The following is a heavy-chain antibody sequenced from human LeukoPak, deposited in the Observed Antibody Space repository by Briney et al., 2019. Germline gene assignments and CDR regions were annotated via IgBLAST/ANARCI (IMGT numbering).Heavy chain of an antibody. CDR2: IYYSGST. CDR3: ASLCPDTEEDY. J-gene: IGHJ4*02. V-gene: IGHV4-59*01. CDR1: GGSISSYY. D-gene: IGHD2-2*01. Sequence: PSETLSLTCTVSGGSISSYYWSWIRQPPGEGLEWIGYIYYSGSTNYNPSLKSRVTISVDTSKNQFSLKLSSVTAADTAVYYCASLCPDTEEDYWDQGTLVTVSS.